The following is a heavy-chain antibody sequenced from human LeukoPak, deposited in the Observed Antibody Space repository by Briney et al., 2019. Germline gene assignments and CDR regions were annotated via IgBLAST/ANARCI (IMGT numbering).Heavy chain of an antibody. J-gene: IGHJ4*02. Sequence: SVKVSCKSSGGXFSSYAIIWVRQAPGQGFEWMGRIIPILGIANYAQKFQGRVTITADKSTSTAYMDLSSLRSEDTAVYYCARDLPPYYFDYWGQGTLVTVSS. V-gene: IGHV1-69*04. CDR2: IIPILGIA. CDR3: ARDLPPYYFDY. CDR1: GGXFSSYA.